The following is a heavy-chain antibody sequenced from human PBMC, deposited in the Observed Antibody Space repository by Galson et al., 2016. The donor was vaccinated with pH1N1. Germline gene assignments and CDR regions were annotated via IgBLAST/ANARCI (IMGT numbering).Heavy chain of an antibody. CDR3: ARVDFGGKLGD. J-gene: IGHJ4*02. V-gene: IGHV4-34*01. CDR2: VNPSGST. CDR1: GGSFSDYY. D-gene: IGHD3-10*01. Sequence: SETLSLTCTVHGGSFSDYYWSWIRQPPGKGLEWIGEVNPSGSTIYSPSLNSRVIISADTSRNQFSLKLTSVTAADTAVYFCARVDFGGKLGDWGQGTQVTVSS.